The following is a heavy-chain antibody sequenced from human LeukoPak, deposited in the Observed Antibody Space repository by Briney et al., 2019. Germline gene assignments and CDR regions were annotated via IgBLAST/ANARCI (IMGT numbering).Heavy chain of an antibody. CDR1: GFTFSNYW. D-gene: IGHD3-10*01. CDR2: IKQDGSEE. CDR3: ARGRNIGEF. V-gene: IGHV3-7*01. Sequence: GGSLRLSCAASGFTFSNYWMSWVRQAPGKGLEWVANIKQDGSEEYYVDSVKGRFTISRDNAKNSLYLQMNSLRAEDTAVYYCARGRNIGEFWGQGTLVTVSS. J-gene: IGHJ4*02.